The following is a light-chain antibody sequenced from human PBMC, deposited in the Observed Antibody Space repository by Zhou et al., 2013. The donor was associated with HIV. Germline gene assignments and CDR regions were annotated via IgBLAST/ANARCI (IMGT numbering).Light chain of an antibody. V-gene: IGKV3D-15*01. CDR3: QQYNSYRT. Sequence: EIVLTQSPATLSLSPGERATLSCRADQSVSSYLAWYQQKPGQAPRLLIYGASSRATGIPDRFSGSGSGTDFTLTISSLQPDDFATYYCQQYNSYRTFGQGTKVEIK. CDR2: GAS. CDR1: QSVSSY. J-gene: IGKJ1*01.